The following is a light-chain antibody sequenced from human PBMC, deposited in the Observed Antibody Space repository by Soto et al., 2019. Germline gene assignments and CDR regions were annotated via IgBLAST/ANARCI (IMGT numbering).Light chain of an antibody. J-gene: IGKJ1*01. CDR2: GAS. V-gene: IGKV3-20*01. CDR3: QQDGSSPPTWT. Sequence: DIVLTQSPGTLSLSPGERATLSCRASQSVSSSYLAWYQQKPGQAPRLLIYGASSRATGIPDRFSGSGSGTDFTLTISRLEPEDFAGYYCQQDGSSPPTWTFGQGTKVEIK. CDR1: QSVSSSY.